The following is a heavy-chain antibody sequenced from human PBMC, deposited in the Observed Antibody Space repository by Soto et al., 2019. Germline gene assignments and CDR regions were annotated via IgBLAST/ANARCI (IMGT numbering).Heavy chain of an antibody. Sequence: ASVKVSCKASGYTFTSYDINWVRQATGQGVEWMGWMNPNSGNTGYAQKFQGRVTMTRNTSISTAYMELSSLRSEDTAVYYCARGGSYYDSSGYYWTGATTGYGMDVWGQGTTVTVSS. CDR2: MNPNSGNT. CDR1: GYTFTSYD. D-gene: IGHD3-22*01. CDR3: ARGGSYYDSSGYYWTGATTGYGMDV. J-gene: IGHJ6*02. V-gene: IGHV1-8*01.